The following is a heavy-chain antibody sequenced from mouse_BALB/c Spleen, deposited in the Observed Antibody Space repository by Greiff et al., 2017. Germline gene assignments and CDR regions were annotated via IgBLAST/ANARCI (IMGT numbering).Heavy chain of an antibody. J-gene: IGHJ2*01. D-gene: IGHD4-1*01. CDR1: GFNIKDYY. CDR3: ARSWDSFDY. Sequence: EVKLQESGAELVRPGALVKLSCKASGFNIKDYYMHWVKQRPEQGLEWIGWIDPENGNTIYDPKFQGKASITADTSSNTAYLQLSSLTSEDTAVYYCARSWDSFDYWGQGTTLTVSS. V-gene: IGHV14-1*02. CDR2: IDPENGNT.